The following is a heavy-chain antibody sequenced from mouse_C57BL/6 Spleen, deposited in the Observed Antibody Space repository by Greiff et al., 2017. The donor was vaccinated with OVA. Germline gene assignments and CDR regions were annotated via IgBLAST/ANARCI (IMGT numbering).Heavy chain of an antibody. V-gene: IGHV1-39*01. J-gene: IGHJ4*01. CDR2: INPNYGTT. CDR3: ARTNYDYDRTFYYAMDY. Sequence: EVKLQESGPELVKPGASVKISCKASGYSFTDYNMNWVKQSNGKSLEWIGVINPNYGTTSYNQKFKGKATLTVDQSSSTAYMQLNSLTSEDSAVYYCARTNYDYDRTFYYAMDYWGQGTSVTVSS. D-gene: IGHD2-4*01. CDR1: GYSFTDYN.